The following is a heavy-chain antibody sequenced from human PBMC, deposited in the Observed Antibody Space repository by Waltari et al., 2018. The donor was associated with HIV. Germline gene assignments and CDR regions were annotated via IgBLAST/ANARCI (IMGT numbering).Heavy chain of an antibody. CDR1: RGTFKKFA. V-gene: IGHV1-69*14. D-gene: IGHD3-10*01. CDR3: ARVNKEFFDY. J-gene: IGHJ4*02. CDR2: IIPVFGMT. Sequence: QVQLLQSGTEVKKPGSSVKVSCKAPRGTFKKFAITWVRQAPGQGLEWVGAIIPVFGMTNSAQKFQARVTLTADKSTDTAYMELRSLTFEDTAIYYCARVNKEFFDYWGQGTVVTVSS.